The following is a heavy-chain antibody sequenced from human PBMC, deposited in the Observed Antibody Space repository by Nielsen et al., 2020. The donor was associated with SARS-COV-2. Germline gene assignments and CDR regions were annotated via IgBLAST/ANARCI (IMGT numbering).Heavy chain of an antibody. CDR3: ARVTTYKYSSGSSDFDY. V-gene: IGHV1-2*06. CDR2: INPNSAGT. D-gene: IGHD3-10*01. CDR1: GYTFTGHY. Sequence: ASVKVSCKASGYTFTGHYIHWVRQAPGQGLEWMGRINPNSAGTNYAQTFKGRVTLTTDTSISTAYMDLSWLRSDDTAVYYCARVTTYKYSSGSSDFDYWGQGTLVTVSS. J-gene: IGHJ4*02.